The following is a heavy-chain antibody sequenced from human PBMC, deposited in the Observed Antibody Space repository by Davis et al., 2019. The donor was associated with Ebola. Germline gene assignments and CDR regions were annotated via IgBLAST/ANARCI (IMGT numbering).Heavy chain of an antibody. CDR3: ARVHNGNFGI. V-gene: IGHV1-18*01. J-gene: IGHJ4*02. CDR1: GYTFTSYG. Sequence: ASVKVSCKASGYTFTSYGISWVRQAPGQGLEWMGWISVYSGNTKYAQGFRGRVTMTTDTSTNTAYMDLRSLKSDDTAVYYCARVHNGNFGIWGQGTLVTVSS. CDR2: ISVYSGNT. D-gene: IGHD1-26*01.